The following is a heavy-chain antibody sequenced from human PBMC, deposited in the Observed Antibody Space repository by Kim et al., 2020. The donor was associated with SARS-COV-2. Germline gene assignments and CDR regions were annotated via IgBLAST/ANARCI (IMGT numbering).Heavy chain of an antibody. CDR2: ITSKVNGYAT. Sequence: SLRLSCGASGFTFSDSAMHWVRRASGPFLEWFFRITSKVNGYATAYSASVRFRFTISRDSSRNTAYLQLHRLNPPDTAFSYCTLFPGTTVAFWYAFY. J-gene: IGHJ3*02. CDR1: GFTFSDSA. CDR3: TLFPGTTVAFWYAFY. V-gene: IGHV3-73*01. D-gene: IGHD1-1*01.